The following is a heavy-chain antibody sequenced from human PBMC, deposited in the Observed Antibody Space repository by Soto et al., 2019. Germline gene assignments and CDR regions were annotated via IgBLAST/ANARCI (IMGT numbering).Heavy chain of an antibody. CDR2: ISYDGSNK. J-gene: IGHJ4*02. CDR3: ARDSRGYYDSSGYLMY. Sequence: GGSLRLSCAASGFTFSSYAMHWVRQAPGKGLEWVAVISYDGSNKYYADSVKGRFTISRDNSKNTLYLQMNSLRAEDTAVYYCARDSRGYYDSSGYLMYWGQGTLVTVSS. D-gene: IGHD3-22*01. CDR1: GFTFSSYA. V-gene: IGHV3-30-3*01.